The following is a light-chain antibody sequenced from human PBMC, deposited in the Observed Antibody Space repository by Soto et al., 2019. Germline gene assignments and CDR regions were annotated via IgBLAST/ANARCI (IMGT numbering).Light chain of an antibody. V-gene: IGLV2-14*01. CDR3: SSYTNINARACV. Sequence: QSALTQPASLSGSPGQSITISCTGTSSDVGGYNYVSWYQQHPGKAPKLIIYEVINRPSGISHRFSGSKSGNTASLTISGLQAEDEADYYCSSYTNINARACVFGTGTKLTVL. J-gene: IGLJ1*01. CDR2: EVI. CDR1: SSDVGGYNY.